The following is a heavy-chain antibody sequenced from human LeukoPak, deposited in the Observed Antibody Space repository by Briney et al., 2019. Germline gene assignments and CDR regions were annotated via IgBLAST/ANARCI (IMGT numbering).Heavy chain of an antibody. D-gene: IGHD3-10*01. Sequence: SETLSLTCTVSGGSISSGSYFWSWIRQPAGKGLEWIGRIYTSGSTNYNPSLKSRVTISVDTSKNQFPLKLSSVTAADTAVYYCARIRGGSGIGRGSMDVWGQGTTVTVSS. V-gene: IGHV4-61*02. J-gene: IGHJ6*02. CDR2: IYTSGST. CDR1: GGSISSGSYF. CDR3: ARIRGGSGIGRGSMDV.